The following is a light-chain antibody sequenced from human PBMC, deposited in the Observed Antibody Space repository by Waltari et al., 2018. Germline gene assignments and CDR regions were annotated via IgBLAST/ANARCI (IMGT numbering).Light chain of an antibody. Sequence: QSALTQPASVSGSPGQSITLSCTGTNSDIGYYNYVSWYQQYPGKAPKLMIFDVTRWPSGVSHRFSGSKSGNTASLTISGLQAEDEADYFCAAYTSTNTVIFGGGTKVTVL. CDR3: AAYTSTNTVI. V-gene: IGLV2-14*01. CDR1: NSDIGYYNY. J-gene: IGLJ2*01. CDR2: DVT.